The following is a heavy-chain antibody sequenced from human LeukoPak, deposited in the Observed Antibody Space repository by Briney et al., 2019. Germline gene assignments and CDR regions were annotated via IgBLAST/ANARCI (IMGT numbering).Heavy chain of an antibody. V-gene: IGHV4-61*01. CDR3: AREKTVTGAYYFDY. D-gene: IGHD4-17*01. CDR2: IYYSGST. Sequence: SETLSLTCTVSGGSVSSGSYYWSWIRQPPGKGLEWIGYIYYSGSTYYNPSLKSRVTISVDTSKNQFSLKLSSVTAADTAVYYCAREKTVTGAYYFDYWGQGTLVTVSS. J-gene: IGHJ4*02. CDR1: GGSVSSGSYY.